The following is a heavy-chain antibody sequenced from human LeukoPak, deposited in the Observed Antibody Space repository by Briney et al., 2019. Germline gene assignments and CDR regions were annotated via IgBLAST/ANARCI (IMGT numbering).Heavy chain of an antibody. V-gene: IGHV4-39*07. CDR3: ASHGEPRYYFDY. D-gene: IGHD4-17*01. J-gene: IGHJ4*02. CDR2: IYYSGST. Sequence: SETLSLTCTVSGGSISSSSYYWGWIRQPPGKGLEWIVSIYYSGSTYYNPSLKSRVTLSVDTSKNQFSLKLSSVTAADTAVYYCASHGEPRYYFDYWGQGPLVTVSS. CDR1: GGSISSSSYY.